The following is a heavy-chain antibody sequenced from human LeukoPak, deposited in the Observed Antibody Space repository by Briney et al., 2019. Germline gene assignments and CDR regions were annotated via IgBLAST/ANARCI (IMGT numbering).Heavy chain of an antibody. V-gene: IGHV1-2*02. Sequence: ASVKVSCKASGYTFTGYYMHWVRQAPGQGLEWMGWTNPNSGGTNYAQKFQGRVTMTRDTSISTAYMELSRLRSDDTAVYYCAKGGNSYYYYYMDVWGQGTLVTVSS. CDR3: AKGGNSYYYYYMDV. CDR2: TNPNSGGT. J-gene: IGHJ6*03. D-gene: IGHD4-23*01. CDR1: GYTFTGYY.